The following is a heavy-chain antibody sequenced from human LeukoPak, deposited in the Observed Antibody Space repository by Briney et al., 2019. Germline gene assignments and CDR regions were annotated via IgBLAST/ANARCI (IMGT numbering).Heavy chain of an antibody. V-gene: IGHV3-23*01. CDR2: ISGGGGST. CDR3: AKVSGGGLYYDGMDV. CDR1: GFTFTSYS. D-gene: IGHD1-14*01. Sequence: GGSLRLSCAASGFTFTSYSMNWVRQAPGKGLEWVSPISGGGGSTYYADSVKGRFAISRDNSKNTLYLQVNSLRAEDTAVYYCAKVSGGGLYYDGMDVWGQGTTVTVSS. J-gene: IGHJ6*02.